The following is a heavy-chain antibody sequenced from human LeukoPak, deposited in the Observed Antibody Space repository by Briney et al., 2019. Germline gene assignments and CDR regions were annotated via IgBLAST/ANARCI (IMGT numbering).Heavy chain of an antibody. D-gene: IGHD2-15*01. Sequence: ASETLSLTCTVSGYSISSGYYWGWIRRPPGKGLEGIGSIYHSGSTYYNPSLKSRVTISVDTAKNQVSLKLSSVTAADTAVYYCARTGCSGGSCYDYWGQGTLVTVSS. CDR2: IYHSGST. CDR1: GYSISSGYY. J-gene: IGHJ4*02. CDR3: ARTGCSGGSCYDY. V-gene: IGHV4-38-2*02.